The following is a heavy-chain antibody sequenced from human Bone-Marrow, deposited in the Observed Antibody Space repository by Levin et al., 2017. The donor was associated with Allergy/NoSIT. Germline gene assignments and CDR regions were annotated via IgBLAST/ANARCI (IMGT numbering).Heavy chain of an antibody. CDR2: IDPSDSHT. J-gene: IGHJ4*02. CDR1: GYNFDTFW. D-gene: IGHD6-19*01. CDR3: AKLNAAAGTGLRDYDF. V-gene: IGHV5-10-1*01. Sequence: SGGSLRLSCKGSGYNFDTFWITWVRQMPGRGLEWIGRIDPSDSHTWYSPSFQGHVTLSVDKSSNTAYLRWRSLKASDTGIYYCAKLNAAAGTGLRDYDFWGQGTLVTVSS.